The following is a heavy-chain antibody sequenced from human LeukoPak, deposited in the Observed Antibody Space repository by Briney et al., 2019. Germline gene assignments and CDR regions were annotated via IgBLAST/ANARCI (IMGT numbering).Heavy chain of an antibody. CDR1: GFSFNTFW. CDR2: VDNAGNGI. CDR3: ARVIVGGIRAFDR. Sequence: GGSLRLSCAASGFSFNTFWMHWVRQAPGKGLVWISRVDNAGNGISYADSVKGRFTISRDNAKNTLYLQMNSLRDEDTAVYYCARVIVGGIRAFDRWGEGTLVSVSS. J-gene: IGHJ3*02. V-gene: IGHV3-74*01. D-gene: IGHD1-26*01.